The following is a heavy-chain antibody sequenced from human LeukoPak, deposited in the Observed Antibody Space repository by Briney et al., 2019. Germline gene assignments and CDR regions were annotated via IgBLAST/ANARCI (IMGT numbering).Heavy chain of an antibody. V-gene: IGHV4-59*01. CDR3: AVGGYQDDYYYYYGMDV. CDR1: GGSISSYY. D-gene: IGHD2-2*01. CDR2: IYYSGST. J-gene: IGHJ6*02. Sequence: SGTLSLTCTVSGGSISSYYWSWIRQPPGKGLEWVGYIYYSGSTNYNPSLKSRVTISVDTSKNQFSLKLSSVTAADTAVYYCAVGGYQDDYYYYYGMDVWGQGTTVTVSS.